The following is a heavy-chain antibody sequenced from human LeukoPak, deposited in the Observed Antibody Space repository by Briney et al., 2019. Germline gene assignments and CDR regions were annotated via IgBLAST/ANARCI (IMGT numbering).Heavy chain of an antibody. V-gene: IGHV3-30*02. CDR3: SPLVPFDY. Sequence: GGSLRLSCAASGFTFSIYAMSWVRQAPGKGLEWVAFIRYDGSNKYYADSVKGRFTISRDNSKNTLYLEMNSLRAEDTAVYYCSPLVPFDYWGQGTLVTVSS. J-gene: IGHJ4*02. D-gene: IGHD6-13*01. CDR2: IRYDGSNK. CDR1: GFTFSIYA.